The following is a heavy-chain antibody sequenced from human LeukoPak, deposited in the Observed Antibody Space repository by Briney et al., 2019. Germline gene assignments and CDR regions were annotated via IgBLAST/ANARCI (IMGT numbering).Heavy chain of an antibody. V-gene: IGHV4-59*01. CDR1: GGSISSYH. CDR3: GRGNYMDV. CDR2: IYYTGST. J-gene: IGHJ6*03. Sequence: SETLSLTCTVSGGSISSYHWSWIRQPPGKGLEWIGYIYYTGSTHYNPSLKSRVTISVDTSKNQFSLRLSSVTAADTAVYYCGRGNYMDVWGKGTTVTVSS.